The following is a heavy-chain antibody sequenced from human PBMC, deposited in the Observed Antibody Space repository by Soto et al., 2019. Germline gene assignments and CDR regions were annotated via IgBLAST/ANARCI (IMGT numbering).Heavy chain of an antibody. CDR3: ARGAHYSSPFRWFDP. Sequence: QVQLQESGPGLVKPSQTLSLTCTVSGGSISSGGYYWSWIRQHPGKGLEWIGYIYYSGSTYYNPSLQRRVTISVDPSKNQFSLKVSSVTAADTAVYYCARGAHYSSPFRWFDPWGQGTLVTVSS. D-gene: IGHD6-13*01. CDR1: GGSISSGGYY. J-gene: IGHJ5*02. V-gene: IGHV4-31*03. CDR2: IYYSGST.